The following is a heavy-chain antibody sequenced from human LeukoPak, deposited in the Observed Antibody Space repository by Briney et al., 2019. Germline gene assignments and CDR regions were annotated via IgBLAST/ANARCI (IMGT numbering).Heavy chain of an antibody. CDR1: GYTFTGYY. D-gene: IGHD3-3*01. J-gene: IGHJ5*02. CDR2: INPNSGGT. V-gene: IGHV1-2*06. Sequence: ASVKVSCKASGYTFTGYYMHWVRQAPGQGLEWMGRINPNSGGTNYAQKFQGRVTMTRDTSISTAYMELSRPRSDDTAVYYCARDLDDFWSGPFFSWGQGTLVTVSS. CDR3: ARDLDDFWSGPFFS.